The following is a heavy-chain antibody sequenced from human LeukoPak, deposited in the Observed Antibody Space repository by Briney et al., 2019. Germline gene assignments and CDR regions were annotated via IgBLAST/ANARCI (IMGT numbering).Heavy chain of an antibody. J-gene: IGHJ4*02. V-gene: IGHV4-61*02. CDR1: GGSISSGSYY. CDR3: ARDPGTIPPYYFDY. CDR2: IYTSGST. Sequence: SETLSLTCTVSGGSISSGSYYWSWIRQPAGKGLEWIGRIYTSGSTNYNPSLKSRVTISVDTSKNQFSLKLSSVTAADTAVYYCARDPGTIPPYYFDYWGQGILVTVSS. D-gene: IGHD3-10*01.